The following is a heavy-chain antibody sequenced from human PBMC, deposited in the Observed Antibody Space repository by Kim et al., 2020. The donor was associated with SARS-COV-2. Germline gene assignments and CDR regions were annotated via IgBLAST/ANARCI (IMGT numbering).Heavy chain of an antibody. J-gene: IGHJ3*02. Sequence: ASVKVSCKASGYTFTSYYMHWVRQAPGQGLEWMGIINPSGGSTSYAQKFQGRVTMTRDTSTSTVYMELSSLRSEDTAVYYCARDSFLGVVTAYKSDEDDAFDIWGQGTMVTVSS. CDR1: GYTFTSYY. V-gene: IGHV1-46*01. CDR2: INPSGGST. CDR3: ARDSFLGVVTAYKSDEDDAFDI. D-gene: IGHD2-21*02.